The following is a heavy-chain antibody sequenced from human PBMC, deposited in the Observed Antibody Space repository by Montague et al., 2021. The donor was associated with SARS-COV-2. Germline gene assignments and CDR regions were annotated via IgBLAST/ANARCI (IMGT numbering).Heavy chain of an antibody. CDR2: IYSSGTT. J-gene: IGHJ3*02. CDR1: GGSIRSSDNY. Sequence: TLSLTCTVSGGSIRSSDNYWSWIRQHPGKGLEWIGYIYSSGTTYYNPSLRSRATISVDTSKNQFSLKLSSVTAADTAVYYCARARIVVVINAFDIWGQGTMVTVSS. CDR3: ARARIVVVINAFDI. D-gene: IGHD3-22*01. V-gene: IGHV4-31*03.